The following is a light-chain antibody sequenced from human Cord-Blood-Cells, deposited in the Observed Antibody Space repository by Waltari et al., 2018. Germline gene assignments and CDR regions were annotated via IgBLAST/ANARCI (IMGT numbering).Light chain of an antibody. CDR3: SSYTSSSTRV. CDR1: SRDVGAYNS. CDR2: DVS. J-gene: IGLJ3*02. Sequence: QSALTQPASVSGSPGPSITISCTATSRDVGAYNSVSWYQHHPGKAPKLMIYDVSNRPAGVSKRFSGSKSGNTASLTISGLQAEDEADYYCSSYTSSSTRVFGGGTKLTVL. V-gene: IGLV2-14*03.